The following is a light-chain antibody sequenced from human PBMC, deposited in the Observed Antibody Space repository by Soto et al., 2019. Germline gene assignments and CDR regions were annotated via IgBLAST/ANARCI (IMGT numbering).Light chain of an antibody. Sequence: DIQMTQSPSTLSASVADRVTLTCRASQSISTWLAWYQQKPGKAPKLLIYKASSLQSGVPSRFSGSGSGTEFTLTISNLQPDDFATYYCQQYNYYSRTFGQGTKVDIK. CDR2: KAS. J-gene: IGKJ1*01. V-gene: IGKV1-5*03. CDR1: QSISTW. CDR3: QQYNYYSRT.